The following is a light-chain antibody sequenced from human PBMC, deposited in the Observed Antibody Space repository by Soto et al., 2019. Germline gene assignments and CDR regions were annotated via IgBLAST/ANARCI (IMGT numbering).Light chain of an antibody. J-gene: IGKJ1*01. CDR2: DAS. CDR1: QSISSN. CDR3: QQYNNWLRWT. V-gene: IGKV3-15*01. Sequence: EIVMTQSPATLSVSPGERATLSCRASQSISSNLAWYQQKPGQGPRLLIYDASTRATGIPARFSGSGSGTDFTLTISSLQSEDFAVYSCQQYNNWLRWTFGQGTKVEIK.